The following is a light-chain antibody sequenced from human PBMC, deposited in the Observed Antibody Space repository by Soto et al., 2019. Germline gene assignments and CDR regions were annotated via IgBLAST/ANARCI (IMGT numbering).Light chain of an antibody. J-gene: IGKJ4*01. V-gene: IGKV1-9*01. CDR3: QQANSYPLT. CDR2: TAS. CDR1: QGVSSN. Sequence: LTQSPSFLSASVGDRVTITCRASQGVSSNVAWYQLKPGKAPNLLIYTASTLQSGGPSRFSGSGSGTEFTLTISSLQPEDSATYYCQQANSYPLTFGGGTKVVIK.